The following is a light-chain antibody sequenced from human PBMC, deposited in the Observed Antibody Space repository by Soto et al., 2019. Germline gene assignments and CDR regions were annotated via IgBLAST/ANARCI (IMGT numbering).Light chain of an antibody. V-gene: IGLV3-21*02. CDR2: DDS. Sequence: VLNQPPSVSVAPGQTARITCGGSNIGSKSVHWYQQKPGQGPVLVVYDDSDRPSGIPERFSGSNSGNTATLTISRVEGGDEADYYCQVWDSSSAVVFGGGTKLTVL. CDR1: NIGSKS. CDR3: QVWDSSSAVV. J-gene: IGLJ2*01.